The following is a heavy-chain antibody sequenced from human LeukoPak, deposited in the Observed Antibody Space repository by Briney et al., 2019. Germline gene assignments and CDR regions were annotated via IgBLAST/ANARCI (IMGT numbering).Heavy chain of an antibody. D-gene: IGHD5-12*01. CDR3: ARVGSGYDLYYYYGMDV. Sequence: ASVKVSCKASGYTFTGYYMHWVRQAPGQGLEWMGRINPNSGGTNYAQKFQGRVTMTGDTSISTAYMELSRLRSDDTAVYYCARVGSGYDLYYYYGMDVWGQGTTVTVSS. CDR1: GYTFTGYY. V-gene: IGHV1-2*06. J-gene: IGHJ6*02. CDR2: INPNSGGT.